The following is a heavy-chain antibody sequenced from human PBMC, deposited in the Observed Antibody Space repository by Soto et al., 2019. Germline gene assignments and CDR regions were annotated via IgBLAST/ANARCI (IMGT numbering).Heavy chain of an antibody. CDR1: GFTFSSCA. CDR2: ISYDGSNK. D-gene: IGHD3-3*01. CDR3: ARDKRDLRFLEWSYYCEY. J-gene: IGHJ4*02. Sequence: GGSLRLSCAASGFTFSSCAMHWVRQAPGKGLEWVALISYDGSNKYYADSVKGRFTISRDNSKNTLYLQMNSLRAEDTAVYYCARDKRDLRFLEWSYYCEYWGQGTLVTVSS. V-gene: IGHV3-30-3*01.